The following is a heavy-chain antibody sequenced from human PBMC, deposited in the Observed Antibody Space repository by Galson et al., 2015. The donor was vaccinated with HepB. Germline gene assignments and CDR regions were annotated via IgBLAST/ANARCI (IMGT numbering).Heavy chain of an antibody. D-gene: IGHD4-17*01. V-gene: IGHV1-46*02. CDR2: INPSGGSP. J-gene: IGHJ4*02. CDR1: GGTFNNYD. CDR3: ARGGTVTTISYFDY. Sequence: SVKVSCKASGGTFNNYDISWVRQAPGQGLEWMGIINPSGGSPSYAQKFQGRVTMTRDTSTSTVYMDLSSLRSEDTAVYYCARGGTVTTISYFDYWGQGTLVTVSS.